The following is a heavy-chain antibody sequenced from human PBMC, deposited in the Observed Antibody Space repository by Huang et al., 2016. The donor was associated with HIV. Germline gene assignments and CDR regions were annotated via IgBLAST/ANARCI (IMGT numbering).Heavy chain of an antibody. CDR2: IHNSGST. Sequence: QVQLQQWGAGLLKPSETLSLTCAVCGGSFRGYYWIWIRQSPGKGLEGIGEIHNSGSTNCHPSLKSRLTISVDTSKNQFSLKLSSVTAADTAVYYCARERMMSWLDDHDAFDIWGQGTMVTVSS. CDR3: ARERMMSWLDDHDAFDI. CDR1: GGSFRGYY. J-gene: IGHJ3*02. V-gene: IGHV4-34*01. D-gene: IGHD1-1*01.